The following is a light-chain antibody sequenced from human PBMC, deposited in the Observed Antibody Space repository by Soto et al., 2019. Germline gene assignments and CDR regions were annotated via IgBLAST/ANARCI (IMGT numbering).Light chain of an antibody. CDR3: QQYGSSQYT. CDR1: QSVSSSY. CDR2: AAS. V-gene: IGKV3-20*01. J-gene: IGKJ2*01. Sequence: EIVLTQSPGTLSLSPGERATLSCRASQSVSSSYLSWYQQKRGQATMLLIYAASSRATGIPYRFSGSGSGTDFTLTISRLEPADFAVYYCQQYGSSQYTFGQGTKLEIK.